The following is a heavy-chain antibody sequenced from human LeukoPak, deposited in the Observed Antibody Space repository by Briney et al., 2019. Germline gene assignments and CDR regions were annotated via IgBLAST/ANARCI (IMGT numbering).Heavy chain of an antibody. D-gene: IGHD1-26*01. V-gene: IGHV4-30-2*01. CDR3: AREAVFLAGGGNWFDP. CDR1: GGSISSGGYY. CDR2: IYHSGST. Sequence: PSETLSLTCTVSGGSISSGGYYWRWIRQPPGKGLEWIGYIYHSGSTYYNPSLKSRVTISVDRSKNQFSLKLSSVTAADTAVYYCAREAVFLAGGGNWFDPWGQGTLVTVSS. J-gene: IGHJ5*02.